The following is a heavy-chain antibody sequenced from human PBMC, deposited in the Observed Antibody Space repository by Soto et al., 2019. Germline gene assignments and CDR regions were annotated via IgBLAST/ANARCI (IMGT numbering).Heavy chain of an antibody. D-gene: IGHD1-7*01. V-gene: IGHV4-4*02. CDR2: IYRTGST. CDR1: GGSFTSNNW. J-gene: IGHJ4*02. CDR3: ASRDPGTSVDY. Sequence: QVQLQESGPGLVKPSGTLSLTCAVSGGSFTSNNWWTWVRQPPGQGLEWIGEIYRTGSTNYNPSLKIPVTISLDKPENQFSLKVTSLTAADTAVYYCASRDPGTSVDYWGQGTLVTVSS.